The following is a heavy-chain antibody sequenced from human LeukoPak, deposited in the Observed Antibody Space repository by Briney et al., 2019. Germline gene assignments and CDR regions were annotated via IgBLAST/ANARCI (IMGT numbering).Heavy chain of an antibody. CDR3: ARDLGDSSGYYCFDY. D-gene: IGHD3-22*01. CDR2: INPSGGST. V-gene: IGHV1-46*01. J-gene: IGHJ4*02. CDR1: GYTFTSYY. Sequence: ASVKVSCKASGYTFTSYYMHWVRQAPGQGLEWMGIINPSGGSTSYAQKFQGRVTMTRDTSTSTCYMELSSLRSEDTAVYYCARDLGDSSGYYCFDYWGQGTLVTVSS.